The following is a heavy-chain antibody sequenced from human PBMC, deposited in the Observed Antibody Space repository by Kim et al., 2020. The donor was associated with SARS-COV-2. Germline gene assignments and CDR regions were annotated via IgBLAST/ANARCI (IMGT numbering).Heavy chain of an antibody. CDR2: INPNSGGT. V-gene: IGHV1-2*06. J-gene: IGHJ5*02. D-gene: IGHD5-18*01. CDR1: GYTFTGYY. Sequence: ASVKVSCKASGYTFTGYYMHWVRQAPGQGIEWMGRINPNSGGTNYAQKFQGRVTMTRDTSISTAYMELSRLRSDDTAVYYCARPDTAWGNWFDPWGQGTLVTVSS. CDR3: ARPDTAWGNWFDP.